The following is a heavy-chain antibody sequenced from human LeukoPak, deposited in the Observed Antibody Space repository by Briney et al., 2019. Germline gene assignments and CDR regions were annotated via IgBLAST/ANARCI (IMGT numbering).Heavy chain of an antibody. CDR2: IWYDGSNK. Sequence: VHSGGSLRLSCAASGFTFSSYGMHWVRQAPGKGLEWVAVIWYDGSNKYYADSVKGRFTISRDNSKNTLYLQMNSLRAEDTAVYYCASDYCSSTSCYFGYWGQGTLVTVSS. V-gene: IGHV3-33*01. CDR1: GFTFSSYG. J-gene: IGHJ4*02. CDR3: ASDYCSSTSCYFGY. D-gene: IGHD2-2*01.